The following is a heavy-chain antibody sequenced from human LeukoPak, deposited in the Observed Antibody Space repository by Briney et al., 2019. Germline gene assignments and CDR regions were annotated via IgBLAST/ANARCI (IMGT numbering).Heavy chain of an antibody. D-gene: IGHD4-23*01. CDR3: AKDRYGGNSVIFSEYFQH. J-gene: IGHJ1*01. CDR2: IYPTGST. CDR1: GYSISSGYY. V-gene: IGHV4-38-2*02. Sequence: SETLSLTCTVSGYSISSGYYWGWIRQPPGKGLEWIGNIYPTGSTYYNPSLKSRVTISVDTSKNQFSLKVSSVSAADTAVYYCAKDRYGGNSVIFSEYFQHWGQGTLVTVSS.